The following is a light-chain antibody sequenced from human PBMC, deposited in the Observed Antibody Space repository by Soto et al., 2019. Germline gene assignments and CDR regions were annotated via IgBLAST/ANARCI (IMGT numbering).Light chain of an antibody. Sequence: EIVLTQSPGTLSLSPGERATLSCRASQSVSSSYLAWYQQKRGQAPRLLIYGTSNRATGIPDRFSGSGSGTGFTLTISRLESEDYATYYCQHYGSSPYTFGQGTKLEIK. CDR3: QHYGSSPYT. CDR1: QSVSSSY. V-gene: IGKV3-20*01. CDR2: GTS. J-gene: IGKJ2*01.